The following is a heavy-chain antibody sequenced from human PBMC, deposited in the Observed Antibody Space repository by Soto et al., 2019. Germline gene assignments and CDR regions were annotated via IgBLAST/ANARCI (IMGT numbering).Heavy chain of an antibody. V-gene: IGHV4-39*01. CDR3: ARHFVAVVIKGWGY. D-gene: IGHD3-10*01. CDR1: GGSIDRSNYY. Sequence: LETLSLTCNVSGGSIDRSNYYWDWLRQPPGKGLEWIGTTYYNGNAYYNPSLKSRVSMSVDTSKNQFSLKLVSVTAADTAVYYCARHFVAVVIKGWGYWGQGTLVTVSS. J-gene: IGHJ4*02. CDR2: TYYNGNA.